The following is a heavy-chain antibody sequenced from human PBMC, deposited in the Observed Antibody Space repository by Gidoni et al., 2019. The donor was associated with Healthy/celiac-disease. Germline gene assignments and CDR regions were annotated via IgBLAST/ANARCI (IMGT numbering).Heavy chain of an antibody. CDR3: ARVAGTFDY. CDR1: GGSFSGYY. Sequence: QVQLQQWGAGLVEPAETLSLTCAVYGGSFSGYYWSWIRQPPGKGLEWIGEINPSGSTNYNPSLKRRVTISVDTSKNQFSLKLSSVTAADTAVYYCARVAGTFDYWGQGTLVTVSS. J-gene: IGHJ4*02. CDR2: INPSGST. V-gene: IGHV4-34*01. D-gene: IGHD6-19*01.